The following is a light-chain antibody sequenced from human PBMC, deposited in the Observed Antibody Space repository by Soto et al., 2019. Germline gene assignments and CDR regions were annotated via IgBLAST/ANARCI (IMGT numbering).Light chain of an antibody. V-gene: IGLV2-14*01. CDR3: SSYTSSNALEV. CDR1: SSDFGGSDY. CDR2: EVS. J-gene: IGLJ1*01. Sequence: SVLNQPASVSWSPGQSITLSCTGTSSDFGGSDYVSWYQHHPHRAPKLLIYEVSYRPSGVSDRFSGSKSGNTASLTISGLQAEDEADYYCSSYTSSNALEVFGIGTKVTV.